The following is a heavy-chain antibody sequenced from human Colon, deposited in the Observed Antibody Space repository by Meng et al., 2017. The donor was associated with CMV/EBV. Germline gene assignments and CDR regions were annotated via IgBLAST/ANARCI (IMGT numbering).Heavy chain of an antibody. CDR1: GGSLRGYY. D-gene: IGHD3-16*02. Sequence: GSLRLSCGLSGGSLRGYYWSRIRQSPGKGLEWIGVINDFGTINYNPSVRSRVTISLDKSKNQYSLKLISVTAADTAVYYCARGGGFIHGLIANFDSWGQGTLVTVSS. J-gene: IGHJ4*02. CDR3: ARGGGFIHGLIANFDS. CDR2: INDFGTI. V-gene: IGHV4-34*01.